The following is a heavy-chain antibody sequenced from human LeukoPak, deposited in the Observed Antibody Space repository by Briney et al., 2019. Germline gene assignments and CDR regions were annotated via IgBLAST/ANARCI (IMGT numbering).Heavy chain of an antibody. CDR1: GYTFTSYD. CDR2: MNPNSGNT. V-gene: IGHV1-8*03. D-gene: IGHD6-6*01. CDR3: VRGQGSSSSFDY. Sequence: ASVKVSCKASGYTFTSYDINWVRQATGQGLEWMGWMNPNSGNTGYAQKFQGRVTITRNTSISTAYMELSSLRSEDTAVYYCVRGQGSSSSFDYWGQGTLVTVSS. J-gene: IGHJ4*02.